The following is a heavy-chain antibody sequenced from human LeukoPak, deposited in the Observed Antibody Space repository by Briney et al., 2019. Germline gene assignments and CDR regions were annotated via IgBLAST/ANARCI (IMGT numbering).Heavy chain of an antibody. CDR1: GGTFSSYA. CDR3: ARSAEMATFNPFDY. V-gene: IGHV1-69*04. D-gene: IGHD5-24*01. CDR2: IIPILGIA. Sequence: GSSVKVSCKASGGTFSSYAISWVRQAPGQGLEWMGRIIPILGIANYAQKFQGRVTITADKSTSTAYMELSSLRSEDTAVYYCARSAEMATFNPFDYWGQGTLVTVSS. J-gene: IGHJ4*02.